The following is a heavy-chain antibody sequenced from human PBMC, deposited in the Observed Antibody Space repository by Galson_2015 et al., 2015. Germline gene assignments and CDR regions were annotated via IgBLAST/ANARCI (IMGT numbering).Heavy chain of an antibody. CDR2: IKQDGSEK. D-gene: IGHD3-3*01. CDR1: GFTFSSYW. CDR3: ARDPRYDFWSGYYTSHYYYGMDV. J-gene: IGHJ6*02. Sequence: SLRLSCEAYGFTFSSYWMIWVRQAAGKGLEWVANIKQDGSEKYYEDSVKGRFTISRDNAKNSLYLQMNSLRAEDAAVYYCARDPRYDFWSGYYTSHYYYGMDVWGQGATVTVSS. V-gene: IGHV3-7*03.